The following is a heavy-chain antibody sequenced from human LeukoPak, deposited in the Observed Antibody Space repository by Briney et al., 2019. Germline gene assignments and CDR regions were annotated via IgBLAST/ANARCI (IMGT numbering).Heavy chain of an antibody. V-gene: IGHV4-38-2*01. Sequence: SETLSLTCAVSGYSISSGYYWGWIRQPPGKGLEWIGSIYHSGSTYYNPSLKSRVTISVDTSKNQFSLKLSSVTAADTAVYYCARGVTIFGVVNYMDVWGKGTTVTVSS. J-gene: IGHJ6*03. CDR3: ARGVTIFGVVNYMDV. D-gene: IGHD3-3*01. CDR2: IYHSGST. CDR1: GYSISSGYY.